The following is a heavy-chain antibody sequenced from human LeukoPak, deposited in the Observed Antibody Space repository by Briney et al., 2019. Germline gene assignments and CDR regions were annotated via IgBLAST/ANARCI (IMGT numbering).Heavy chain of an antibody. J-gene: IGHJ3*02. Sequence: ASVKVSCKASGYTFTAHYMHWVRQAPGQGLEWMGWINPNSGGTKYAQNFQGRVTMTRDTSIRTVYMELSRLRSDDTAVCYCARDYYDNSGFGAFDIWGQGTMVTVSS. CDR2: INPNSGGT. CDR3: ARDYYDNSGFGAFDI. CDR1: GYTFTAHY. D-gene: IGHD3-22*01. V-gene: IGHV1-2*02.